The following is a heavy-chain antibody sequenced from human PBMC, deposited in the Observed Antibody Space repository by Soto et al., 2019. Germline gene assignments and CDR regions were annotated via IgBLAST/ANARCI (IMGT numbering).Heavy chain of an antibody. J-gene: IGHJ6*02. Sequence: AAVNVPCKASGYTFTGYYMHWVRQAPGQGLEWMGWINPNSGGTNYAQKFRGWVTMTRDTSISTAYMELSRLRSDDTAVYYCARATKHGTYYYYGMDVWGQGTTVTVSS. CDR3: ARATKHGTYYYYGMDV. CDR1: GYTFTGYY. CDR2: INPNSGGT. V-gene: IGHV1-2*04.